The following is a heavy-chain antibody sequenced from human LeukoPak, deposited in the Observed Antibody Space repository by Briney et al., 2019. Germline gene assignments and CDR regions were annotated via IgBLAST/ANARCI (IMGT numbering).Heavy chain of an antibody. V-gene: IGHV4-59*01. D-gene: IGHD4-17*01. CDR1: GGSISSYY. CDR2: IYYSGST. CDR3: ARTYGDYRFDY. J-gene: IGHJ4*02. Sequence: SETLSLTCTVSGGSISSYYWSWIRQPPGKGLEWIGYIYYSGSTNYNPSLKSRVTISVDTSKNQFSLKLSSVTAADTAVYYCARTYGDYRFDYWGQGSLVTVSS.